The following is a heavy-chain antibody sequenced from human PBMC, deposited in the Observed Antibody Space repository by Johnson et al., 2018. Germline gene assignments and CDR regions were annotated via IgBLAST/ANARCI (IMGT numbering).Heavy chain of an antibody. CDR1: GVIFKNAW. Sequence: EVQLVESGGGLVNPGGSLRLSCTTSGVIFKNAWMHWVRQAPGEGLEWVGRITSIADGGTTESAAPVKGRFTISRDDSRNTVYLHMNSLKSEDTAVYYCTTWDLVVVVGATRGFYWGQGTLVTVSS. CDR3: TTWDLVVVVGATRGFY. J-gene: IGHJ4*02. D-gene: IGHD2-15*01. V-gene: IGHV3-15*07. CDR2: ITSIADGGTT.